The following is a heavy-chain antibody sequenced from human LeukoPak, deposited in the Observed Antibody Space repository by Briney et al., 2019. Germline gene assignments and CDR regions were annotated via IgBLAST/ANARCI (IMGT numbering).Heavy chain of an antibody. D-gene: IGHD3-22*01. J-gene: IGHJ4*02. Sequence: GGSLRLSCVASKITFSSYAMSWVRQAPGKGLEWVSAISGSGGSTYYADSVKGRFTISRDNSKNTLYLQMNSLRAEDTAVYYCAKDGGYYYDTAGYWGQGTLVTVSS. V-gene: IGHV3-23*01. CDR1: KITFSSYA. CDR3: AKDGGYYYDTAGY. CDR2: ISGSGGST.